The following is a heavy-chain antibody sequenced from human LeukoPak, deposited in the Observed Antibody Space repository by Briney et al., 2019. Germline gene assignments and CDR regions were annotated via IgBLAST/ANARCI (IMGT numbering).Heavy chain of an antibody. D-gene: IGHD6-13*01. V-gene: IGHV1-18*01. Sequence: GASVKVSCKVSGYTLTELSMHWVRQAPGKGLEWMGWISAYNGNTNYAQKLQGRVTMTTDTSTSTAYMELRSLRSDDTAVYYCAREAYSSSWYFGYWGQGTLVTVSS. CDR3: AREAYSSSWYFGY. CDR2: ISAYNGNT. J-gene: IGHJ4*02. CDR1: GYTLTELS.